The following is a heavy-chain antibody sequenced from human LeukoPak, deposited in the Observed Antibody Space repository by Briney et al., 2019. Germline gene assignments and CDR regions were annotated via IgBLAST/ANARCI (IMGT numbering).Heavy chain of an antibody. Sequence: SETLSLXCTVSGYSISSGYYWGWIRQPPGKGLEWIGSIYHSGSTYYNPSLKSRVTISVDTSKNQFSLKLSSVTAADTAVYYCARAESAYGDSLDYWGQGTLVTVSS. CDR2: IYHSGST. J-gene: IGHJ4*02. D-gene: IGHD4-17*01. V-gene: IGHV4-38-2*02. CDR1: GYSISSGYY. CDR3: ARAESAYGDSLDY.